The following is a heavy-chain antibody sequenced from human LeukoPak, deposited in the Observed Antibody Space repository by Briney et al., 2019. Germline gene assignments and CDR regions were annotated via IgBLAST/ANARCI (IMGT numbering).Heavy chain of an antibody. CDR1: GYTFTSYY. J-gene: IGHJ4*02. V-gene: IGHV1-46*01. CDR2: INPRGGSR. D-gene: IGHD5-12*01. CDR3: ARDSGFDSGYDPVYYFDY. Sequence: ASVKVSCKASGYTFTSYYMHSVRQAPGQGLEWMGLINPRGGSRSYAQKFQGRVTMTRDTSTSTVYMEQSSLRSEDTAVYYSARDSGFDSGYDPVYYFDYWGQGTLVTVSS.